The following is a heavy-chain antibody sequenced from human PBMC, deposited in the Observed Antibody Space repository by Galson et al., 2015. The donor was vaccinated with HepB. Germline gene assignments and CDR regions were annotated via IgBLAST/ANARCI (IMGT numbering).Heavy chain of an antibody. V-gene: IGHV3-11*01. D-gene: IGHD3-10*01. CDR1: GFTFSDYY. CDR3: ASFGVTMVRGVHDAFDI. CDR2: ISSSGSTI. Sequence: SLRLSCAASGFTFSDYYMSWIRQAPGKGLEWVSYISSSGSTIYYADSVKGRFTISRDNAKNSLYLQMNSLRAEDTAVYYCASFGVTMVRGVHDAFDIWGQGTMVTVSS. J-gene: IGHJ3*02.